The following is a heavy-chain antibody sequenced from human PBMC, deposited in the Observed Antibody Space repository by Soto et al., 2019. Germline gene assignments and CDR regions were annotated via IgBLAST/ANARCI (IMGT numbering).Heavy chain of an antibody. CDR3: AHSIAPRILRY. CDR1: GFSLSNARMG. V-gene: IGHV2-70*12. Sequence: SGPTLVNPTATLTLTCTVSGFSLSNARMGVSWIRQPPGKALEWLARIDWDDDKFYNTSLKTRLTISKDTSKNQVLLTMTDMDPVDTATYYCAHSIAPRILRYWGQGTPVTVSS. D-gene: IGHD2-15*01. J-gene: IGHJ4*02. CDR2: IDWDDDK.